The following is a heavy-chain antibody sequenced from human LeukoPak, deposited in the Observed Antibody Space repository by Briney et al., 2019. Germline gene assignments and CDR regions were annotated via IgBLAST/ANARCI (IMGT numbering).Heavy chain of an antibody. V-gene: IGHV1-18*01. J-gene: IGHJ5*02. Sequence: ASVKVSCKASGYTFTSYGITWVRQAPGQGLEWMGWTNPDNGNTNYAQKSQGRVSITTDTSTRTAYMELRSLRSDDTAVYYCARDHRLTTMVRGVITHLSGWFDPWGQGTLVTVSS. CDR2: TNPDNGNT. CDR3: ARDHRLTTMVRGVITHLSGWFDP. D-gene: IGHD3-10*01. CDR1: GYTFTSYG.